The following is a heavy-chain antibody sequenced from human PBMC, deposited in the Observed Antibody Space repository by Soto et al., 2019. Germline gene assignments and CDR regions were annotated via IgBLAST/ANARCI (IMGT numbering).Heavy chain of an antibody. Sequence: ASVKVSCKASGDTFSGFYMHWVRQAPGQGLEWMGWINPNSGGTKSAEKFQGRVTMTRDTSISTAYMELSRLTSDDTAVYCCASAAVTGTAGLDFWGQGTQVTVSS. CDR2: INPNSGGT. J-gene: IGHJ4*02. V-gene: IGHV1-2*02. D-gene: IGHD6-19*01. CDR1: GDTFSGFY. CDR3: ASAAVTGTAGLDF.